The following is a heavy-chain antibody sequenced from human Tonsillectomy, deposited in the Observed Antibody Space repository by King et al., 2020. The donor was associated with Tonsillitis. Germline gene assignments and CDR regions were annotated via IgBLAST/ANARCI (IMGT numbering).Heavy chain of an antibody. CDR1: GFTFSSYG. V-gene: IGHV3-30*02. CDR3: ARDESRVDWLFNGYGMDV. J-gene: IGHJ6*02. Sequence: VQLVESGGGVVQPGGSLRLSCAASGFTFSSYGMHWVRQAPGKGLEWVAFIRYDGSNKYYADSVKGRFTISRDNSKNTLYLQMNSLRAEDTAVYYCARDESRVDWLFNGYGMDVWGQRTTVTVSS. CDR2: IRYDGSNK. D-gene: IGHD3-9*01.